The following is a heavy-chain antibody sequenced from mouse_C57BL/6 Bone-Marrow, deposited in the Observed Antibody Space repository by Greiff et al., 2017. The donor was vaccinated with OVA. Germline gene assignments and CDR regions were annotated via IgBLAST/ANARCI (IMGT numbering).Heavy chain of an antibody. V-gene: IGHV1-69*01. CDR2: IDPSDSYP. CDR1: GYTFTSYW. Sequence: QVQLQQPGAELVMPGASVKLSCKASGYTFTSYWMHWVKQRPGQGLEWIGEIDPSDSYPNYNQKFKGKSTLTVDKSSSTAYMQLSSLTSEDSAVYYCARFDYWGQGTTLTVSS. J-gene: IGHJ2*01. CDR3: ARFDY.